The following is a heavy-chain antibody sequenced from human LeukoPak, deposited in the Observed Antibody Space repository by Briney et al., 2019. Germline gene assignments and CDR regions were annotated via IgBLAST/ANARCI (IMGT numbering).Heavy chain of an antibody. CDR2: IYYSGST. D-gene: IGHD4-23*01. CDR3: ARRGGATVGSDYFDY. J-gene: IGHJ4*02. CDR1: GGSISSSSYY. V-gene: IGHV4-39*01. Sequence: PSETLSLTCTVSGGSISSSSYYWGWIRQPPGKGLEWIGSIYYSGSTYYNPSLKSRVTISVDTSKNQFSLKLSSVTAADTAVYYCARRGGATVGSDYFDYWGQGTLVTVSS.